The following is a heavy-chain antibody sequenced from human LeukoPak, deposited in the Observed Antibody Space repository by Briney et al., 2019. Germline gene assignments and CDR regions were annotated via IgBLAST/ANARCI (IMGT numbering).Heavy chain of an antibody. Sequence: GGSLRLSCAASGFTFTTYSMTWVRQAPGKGLEWASSISTSSDNMNYADSVKGRFTISRDNAKNSLYLQMNSLRAEDTSVYYCARRYYDRSGYYFDYWGQGTLVTVSS. J-gene: IGHJ4*02. CDR2: ISTSSDNM. V-gene: IGHV3-21*01. CDR3: ARRYYDRSGYYFDY. D-gene: IGHD3-22*01. CDR1: GFTFTTYS.